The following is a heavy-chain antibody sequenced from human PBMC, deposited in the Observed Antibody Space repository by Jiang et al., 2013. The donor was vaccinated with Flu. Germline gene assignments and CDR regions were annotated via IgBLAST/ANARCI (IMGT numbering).Heavy chain of an antibody. D-gene: IGHD7-27*01. CDR3: ARWRAWDYYYYYMDV. CDR1: FSSYS. CDR2: ISSSSSTI. J-gene: IGHJ6*03. V-gene: IGHV3-48*02. Sequence: FSSYSMNWVRQAPGKGLGWVSYISSSSSTIYYADSVKGRFTISRDNAKNSLYLQMNSLRDEDTAVYYCARWRAWDYYYYYMDVWGKGTTVTVSS.